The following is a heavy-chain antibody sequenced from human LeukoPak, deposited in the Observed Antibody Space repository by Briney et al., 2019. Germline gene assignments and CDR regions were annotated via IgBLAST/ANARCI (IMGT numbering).Heavy chain of an antibody. V-gene: IGHV4-39*07. CDR3: AREAPYDILTGYSN. D-gene: IGHD3-9*01. Sequence: PSETLSLTCTVSGISISNINYYWGWIRQPPGKGLEWIGTMHYSGSTDYNPSLMSRVTISLDTSKNQFSLKLSSVTAADTAVYYCAREAPYDILTGYSNWGQGTLVTVSS. CDR2: MHYSGST. J-gene: IGHJ4*02. CDR1: GISISNINYY.